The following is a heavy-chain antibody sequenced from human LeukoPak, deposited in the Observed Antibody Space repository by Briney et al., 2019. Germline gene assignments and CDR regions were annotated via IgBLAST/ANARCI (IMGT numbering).Heavy chain of an antibody. CDR3: TRLLDWGPFDF. J-gene: IGHJ4*02. D-gene: IGHD3-16*01. CDR1: GGSISSHY. CDR2: ISSSGGT. V-gene: IGHV4-4*09. Sequence: PSETLSLTCTVSGGSISSHYWSWVRQTPEKGLELIGYISSSGGTKYNASLKSRASISMDTSMNQFSLKLTSVTAADTAVFYCTRLLDWGPFDFWGQGTLVTVSS.